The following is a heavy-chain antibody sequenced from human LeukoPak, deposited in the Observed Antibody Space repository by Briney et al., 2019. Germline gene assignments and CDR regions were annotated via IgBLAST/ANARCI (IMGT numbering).Heavy chain of an antibody. Sequence: SSETLSLTCTVSGGSISSYYWSWIRQPPGKGLEWTGYIYYSGSTNYNPSLKSRVTISVDTSKNQFSLKLSSVTAADTAVYYCARAYGYCSSTSCLYYYYGMDVWGQGTTVTVSS. D-gene: IGHD2-2*03. V-gene: IGHV4-59*01. CDR3: ARAYGYCSSTSCLYYYYGMDV. CDR1: GGSISSYY. J-gene: IGHJ6*02. CDR2: IYYSGST.